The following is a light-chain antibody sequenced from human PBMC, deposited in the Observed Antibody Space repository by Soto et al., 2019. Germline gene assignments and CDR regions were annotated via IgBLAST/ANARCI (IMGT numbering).Light chain of an antibody. CDR2: DAS. CDR1: QFIDSV. Sequence: VLLTQSPATLSFSPGERATLSCRASQFIDSVLAWYQQKPGQAPRLLIHDASARASGIPGRFSGRGSWTDFTLTITSLEPEDFAVDYCQQSDDWSPITFGLGTRLEIK. V-gene: IGKV3-11*01. J-gene: IGKJ5*01. CDR3: QQSDDWSPIT.